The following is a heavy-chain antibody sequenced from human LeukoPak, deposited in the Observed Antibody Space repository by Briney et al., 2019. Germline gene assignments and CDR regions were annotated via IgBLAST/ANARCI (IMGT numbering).Heavy chain of an antibody. CDR3: VQEGPRGLAFDI. CDR1: GFTFSSYA. Sequence: GGSLRLSCAASGFTFSSYAVHWVRQAPGKGLEWVSAISGTGGSTYYADSVKGRFTISRDNSKNTLYLQMNSLRAEDTAVYYCVQEGPRGLAFDIWGQGTKVTVSS. V-gene: IGHV3-23*01. J-gene: IGHJ3*02. CDR2: ISGTGGST.